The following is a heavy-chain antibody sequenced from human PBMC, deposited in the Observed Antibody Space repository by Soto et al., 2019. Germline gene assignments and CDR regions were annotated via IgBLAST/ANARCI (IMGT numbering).Heavy chain of an antibody. CDR1: GGPISSYY. CDR2: IYYSGST. D-gene: IGHD3-9*01. Sequence: SETLSLTCTVSGGPISSYYWSWIRQPPGKGLEWIGYIYYSGSTNYNPSLKSRVTISVDTSKNQFSLKLSSVTAADTAVYYCARARYGGFDYWGLGTLVTVSS. J-gene: IGHJ4*02. CDR3: ARARYGGFDY. V-gene: IGHV4-59*01.